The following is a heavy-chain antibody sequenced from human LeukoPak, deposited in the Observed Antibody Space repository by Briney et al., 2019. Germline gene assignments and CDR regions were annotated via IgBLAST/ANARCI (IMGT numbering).Heavy chain of an antibody. V-gene: IGHV3-11*03. J-gene: IGHJ4*02. D-gene: IGHD2-2*01. CDR1: GFTVSSNY. CDR3: ARSGPKAGYCSSTSCQTSFDY. CDR2: ISSSSSYT. Sequence: GGSLRLSCAASGFTVSSNYMSWIRQAPGKGLEWVSYISSSSSYTNYADTVKGRFTISRDNAKNSLYLQMNSLRAEDTAVYYCARSGPKAGYCSSTSCQTSFDYWGQGTLVTVSS.